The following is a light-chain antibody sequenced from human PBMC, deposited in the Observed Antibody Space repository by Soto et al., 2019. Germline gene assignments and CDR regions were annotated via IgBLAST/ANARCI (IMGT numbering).Light chain of an antibody. CDR3: SSYTSSSTFEV. J-gene: IGLJ2*01. V-gene: IGLV2-14*01. CDR2: DVS. CDR1: SSDVGGYNY. Sequence: QSALTQPASVSGSPGQSITISCTGTSSDVGGYNYVSWYQQHPGKAPKLMIYDVSNRPSGVSNRFSGSKSGNTASLTISGLQAEDEADYSCSSYTSSSTFEVFGGGTKLTVL.